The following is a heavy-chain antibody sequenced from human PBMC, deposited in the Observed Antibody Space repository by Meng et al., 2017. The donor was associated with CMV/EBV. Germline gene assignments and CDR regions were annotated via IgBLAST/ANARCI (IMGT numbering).Heavy chain of an antibody. CDR1: GGTFSSSA. Sequence: SVKVSCKASGGTFSSSAISWVRQAPGQGLAWMGGIIPIFGPANYAQKFQGRVTITPDESPSTAYMELSSLRSEDTAVYYCARDRRGSYSYYYGMDVWGQGTTVTVSS. CDR2: IIPIFGPA. D-gene: IGHD1-26*01. J-gene: IGHJ6*02. CDR3: ARDRRGSYSYYYGMDV. V-gene: IGHV1-69*13.